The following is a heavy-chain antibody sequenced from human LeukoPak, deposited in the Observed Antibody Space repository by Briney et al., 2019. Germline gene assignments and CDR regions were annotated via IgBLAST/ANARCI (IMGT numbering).Heavy chain of an antibody. D-gene: IGHD3-22*01. V-gene: IGHV1-46*02. CDR3: ARAYYESSAYRHAVYFDY. CDR1: GYTFNSSY. J-gene: IGHJ4*02. Sequence: ASVKVSCKASGYTFNSSYMHWVRQAPGQGLEWMGIINPSDDSTRYAQKFQGRVTMTKGTSTDTVYMHLSSLSSDDTAVYYCARAYYESSAYRHAVYFDYWGQGTLVTVSS. CDR2: INPSDDST.